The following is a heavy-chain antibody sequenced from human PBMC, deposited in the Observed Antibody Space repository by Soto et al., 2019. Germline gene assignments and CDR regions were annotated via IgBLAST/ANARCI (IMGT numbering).Heavy chain of an antibody. D-gene: IGHD3-10*01. V-gene: IGHV1-69*01. Sequence: NDAQKFQGRVTITADESTSTAYMELSSLRSEDTAVYYCARDSFYYGLNGRGGKWFDPWGQGILVTVSS. CDR3: ARDSFYYGLNGRGGKWFDP. J-gene: IGHJ5*01.